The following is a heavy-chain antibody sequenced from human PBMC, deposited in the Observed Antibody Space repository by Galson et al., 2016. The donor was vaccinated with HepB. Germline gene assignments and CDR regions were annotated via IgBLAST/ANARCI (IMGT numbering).Heavy chain of an antibody. D-gene: IGHD3-10*01. CDR3: ARGSYVSGSYSPGNWFDP. Sequence: QSGAEVKKPGESLRISCKGSGYSFTRYWINWVRQMPGKGLEWMGRIDPRPRDSYTNYSPSLQGHVTISADKSISTAYLQWSSLKASDTAMYYCARGSYVSGSYSPGNWFDPWGQGTLVTVSS. CDR1: GYSFTRYW. V-gene: IGHV5-10-1*01. CDR2: IDPRPRDSYT. J-gene: IGHJ5*02.